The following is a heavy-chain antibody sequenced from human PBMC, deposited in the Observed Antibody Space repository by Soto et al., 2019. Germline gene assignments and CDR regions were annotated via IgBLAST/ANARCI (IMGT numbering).Heavy chain of an antibody. Sequence: EVQLVESGGGLVQPGGSLKLSCAASGFTFSGSAMHWVRQASGKGLEWVGRIRSKANSYATAYAASVKGRFTISRDDSKNTAYLQMNSLKTEDTAVYYCTRRVVDDTSNWFDPWGQGTLVTVSS. CDR2: IRSKANSYAT. CDR3: TRRVVDDTSNWFDP. CDR1: GFTFSGSA. V-gene: IGHV3-73*01. D-gene: IGHD2-21*01. J-gene: IGHJ5*02.